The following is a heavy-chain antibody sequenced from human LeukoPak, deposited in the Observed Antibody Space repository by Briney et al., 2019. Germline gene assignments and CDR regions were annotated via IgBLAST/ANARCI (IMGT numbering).Heavy chain of an antibody. J-gene: IGHJ4*02. CDR1: GFTFDDYA. CDR2: ISWDGGST. CDR3: ARGAYGNFDY. V-gene: IGHV3-43D*03. Sequence: PGGSLRLSCAASGFTFDDYAMHWVRQAPGKGLEWVSLISWDGGSTYYADSVKGRFTISRDNAKNSLYLQMNSLRAEDTAVYYCARGAYGNFDYWGQGTLVTVSS. D-gene: IGHD4-17*01.